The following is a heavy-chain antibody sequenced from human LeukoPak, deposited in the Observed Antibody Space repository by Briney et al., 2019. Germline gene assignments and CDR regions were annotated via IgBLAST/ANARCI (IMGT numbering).Heavy chain of an antibody. Sequence: GGSLRLSCAASGFTFSSYAMSWVRQAPGKGLEWVSSFSISSGYAYYADSVKGRFTISRDNSKNTFYLQMNSLRAEDTALYYCGVVPAATRGVDWGQGAPVTVSS. CDR1: GFTFSSYA. CDR2: FSISSGYA. J-gene: IGHJ4*02. V-gene: IGHV3-23*01. CDR3: GVVPAATRGVD. D-gene: IGHD2-2*01.